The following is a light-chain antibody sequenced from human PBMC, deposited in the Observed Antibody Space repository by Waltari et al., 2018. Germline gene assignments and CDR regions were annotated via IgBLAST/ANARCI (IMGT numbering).Light chain of an antibody. J-gene: IGLJ1*01. CDR2: ENK. CDR1: SSNIGDNY. CDR3: GAWDSSLSAFV. V-gene: IGLV1-51*02. Sequence: QSVLTQPPSVSAAPGQKVTISCSGSSSNIGDNYVSWYQQLPGQAPKFLIYENKKRPAGIPDLCSGSRSGTSATLAITGLQTGDEADYYCGAWDSSLSAFVFGTGTKVTVL.